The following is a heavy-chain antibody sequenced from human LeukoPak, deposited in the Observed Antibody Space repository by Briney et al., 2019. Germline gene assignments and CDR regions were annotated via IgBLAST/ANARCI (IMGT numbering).Heavy chain of an antibody. CDR1: GGSISSSSYY. J-gene: IGHJ4*02. D-gene: IGHD5-18*01. Sequence: PSETLSLTFTVSGGSISSSSYYWGWIRQPPGKGLEWIGSIYYSGSTYYNPSLKSRVTISVDTSKNQFSLKLSSVTAADTAVYYCARGLVDTAMAPDYWGQGTLITVSS. CDR2: IYYSGST. V-gene: IGHV4-39*07. CDR3: ARGLVDTAMAPDY.